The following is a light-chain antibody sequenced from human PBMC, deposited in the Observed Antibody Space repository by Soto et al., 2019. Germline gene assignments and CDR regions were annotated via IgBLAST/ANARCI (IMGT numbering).Light chain of an antibody. CDR1: RGISNY. V-gene: IGKV1-27*01. Sequence: DIQMTQSPSSLSASVGDRVTITCRASRGISNYLAWYQQKPGKVPKLLIYAASTLQSGVPSRFSGSGSGTEFTLTISSLQPEDVATYYCQKYNSAPHTFGQGTKLEIK. J-gene: IGKJ2*01. CDR2: AAS. CDR3: QKYNSAPHT.